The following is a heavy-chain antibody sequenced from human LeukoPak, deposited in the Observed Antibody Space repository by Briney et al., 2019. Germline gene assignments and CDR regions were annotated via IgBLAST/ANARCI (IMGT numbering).Heavy chain of an antibody. D-gene: IGHD6-13*01. Sequence: GGSLRLSCAASGFTFSSYAINWVRQTPGKGLEWASTISDSGRTTFYPDSVRGRFTISRDNSKNTLYLQMNSLRAEDTAVYYCAKESIAAPGTYMYFDYWGQGTLVTVSS. CDR2: ISDSGRTT. CDR3: AKESIAAPGTYMYFDY. CDR1: GFTFSSYA. J-gene: IGHJ4*02. V-gene: IGHV3-23*01.